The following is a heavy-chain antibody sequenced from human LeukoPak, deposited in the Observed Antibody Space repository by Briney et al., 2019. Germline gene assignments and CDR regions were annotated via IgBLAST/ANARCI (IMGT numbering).Heavy chain of an antibody. CDR2: IIPIFGTA. V-gene: IGHV1-69*01. D-gene: IGHD3-10*01. CDR1: GGTFSSYA. CDR3: AGFDYYGSRGYFQP. J-gene: IGHJ1*01. Sequence: SVNVSCKGSGGTFSSYASSWVRQAPGQGLEGMGGIIPIFGTANYAQKFQGRVTITADESTSTAYMELSSLRSEDTAVYYCAGFDYYGSRGYFQPWGQGTLVTVSS.